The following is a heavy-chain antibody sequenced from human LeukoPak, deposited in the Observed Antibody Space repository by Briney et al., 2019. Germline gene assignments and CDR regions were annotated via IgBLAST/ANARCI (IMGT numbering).Heavy chain of an antibody. J-gene: IGHJ4*02. CDR2: ISAYNGNT. CDR3: ARDHDYGDYVLPLDY. CDR1: GYTFTSYG. Sequence: GASVKVSCKASGYTFTSYGISWVRQAPGQGLEWMGWISAYNGNTNYAQKLQGRVTMTTDTSTSTAYMELRSLRSDDTAVYYCARDHDYGDYVLPLDYWGQGTLVTVSS. D-gene: IGHD4-17*01. V-gene: IGHV1-18*04.